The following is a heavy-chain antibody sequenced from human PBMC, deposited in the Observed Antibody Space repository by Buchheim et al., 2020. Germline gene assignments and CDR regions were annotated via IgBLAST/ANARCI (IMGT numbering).Heavy chain of an antibody. J-gene: IGHJ4*02. D-gene: IGHD6-13*01. V-gene: IGHV3-66*01. CDR2: IYGGGNT. CDR1: GFSGFSFSC. Sequence: EVQLLESGGDLVQPGGSLRLSCAASGFSGFSFSCINWVRQAPGKGLEWVAVIYGGGNTHYADSVKGRFTISRDNAKNSLYLQMNSLRDEDTAVYYCARALAAAGFDYWGQGTL. CDR3: ARALAAAGFDY.